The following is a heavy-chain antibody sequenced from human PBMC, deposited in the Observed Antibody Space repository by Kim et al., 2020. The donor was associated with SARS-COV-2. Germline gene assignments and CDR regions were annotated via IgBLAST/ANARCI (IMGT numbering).Heavy chain of an antibody. V-gene: IGHV3-7*01. Sequence: EGSNTYYVESVKGRFTIARDNAKSSLYLQMNSLRAEDTAVYYCARGLGDYWGQGILVIVSS. J-gene: IGHJ4*02. CDR2: EGSNT. D-gene: IGHD5-12*01. CDR3: ARGLGDY.